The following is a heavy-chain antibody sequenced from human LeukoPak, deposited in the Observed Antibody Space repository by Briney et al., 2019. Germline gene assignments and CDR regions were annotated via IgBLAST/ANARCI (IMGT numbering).Heavy chain of an antibody. V-gene: IGHV3-23*01. CDR2: ISGSGGST. Sequence: GGSLRLSCAASGFTFSSYAMSWVRQAPGKGLEWVSAISGSGGSTYYADSVKGRFTISRDNSKNTLYLQMNSLRAEDTAVYYCAKGSTVTLIEPWDYWGQGTLVTVPS. D-gene: IGHD4-17*01. CDR1: GFTFSSYA. CDR3: AKGSTVTLIEPWDY. J-gene: IGHJ4*02.